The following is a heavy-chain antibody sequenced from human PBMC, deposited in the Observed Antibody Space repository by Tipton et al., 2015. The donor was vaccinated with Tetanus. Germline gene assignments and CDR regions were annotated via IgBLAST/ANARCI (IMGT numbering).Heavy chain of an antibody. CDR3: ARDRGRSTSSTIWFDP. CDR1: GFTFSSYW. D-gene: IGHD6-6*01. CDR2: IKTDGTDT. Sequence: SLRLSCAASGFTFSSYWMHWVRQAPGKGLVWVSEIKTDGTDTNYADSVKGRFTISRDNAKNTVFLQMNGLRVDDTAVYYCARDRGRSTSSTIWFDPWGQGTLVTVSS. J-gene: IGHJ5*02. V-gene: IGHV3-74*01.